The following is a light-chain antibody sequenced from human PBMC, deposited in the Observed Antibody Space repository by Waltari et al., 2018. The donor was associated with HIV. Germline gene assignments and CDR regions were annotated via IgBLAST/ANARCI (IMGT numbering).Light chain of an antibody. J-gene: IGLJ1*01. CDR2: EVS. CDR3: CSYASGSTFV. Sequence: QSALTQPASVSGSPGQSITISCTGTSSDLGSYDLVSSYQQHPGKAPKVMIYEVSKRPSGVANRCSGSKSGNTASLIISGLQAEDEADYYCCSYASGSTFVFGTGTKVTVL. V-gene: IGLV2-23*02. CDR1: SSDLGSYDL.